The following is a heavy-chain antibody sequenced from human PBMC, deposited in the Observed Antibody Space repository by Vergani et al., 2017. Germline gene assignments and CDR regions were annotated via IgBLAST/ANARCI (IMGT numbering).Heavy chain of an antibody. J-gene: IGHJ4*02. CDR3: ARSPAAVGIDY. V-gene: IGHV3-13*04. CDR1: GFTFSSYD. CDR2: IGTAGDT. D-gene: IGHD4-23*01. Sequence: EVQLVESGGGLVQPGGSLRLSCAASGFTFSSYDMHWVRQATGKGLEWVSAIGTAGDTYYPGSVKGRFTISRENAKNSLYLQMKSLRAGDTAVYYCARSPAAVGIDYWGQGTLVTVSS.